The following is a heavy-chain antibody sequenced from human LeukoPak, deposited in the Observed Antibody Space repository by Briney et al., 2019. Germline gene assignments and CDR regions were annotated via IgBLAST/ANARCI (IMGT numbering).Heavy chain of an antibody. CDR2: TYYSGST. CDR1: GGSISSYY. D-gene: IGHD5-18*01. V-gene: IGHV4-59*01. CDR3: AGRGYSYGYDY. J-gene: IGHJ4*02. Sequence: PSETLSLTYTVSGGSISSYYWSWIRQPPGKGLEWIGYTYYSGSTNYNPSLKSRVTISVDTSKNQFSLKLSSVTAADTAVYYCAGRGYSYGYDYWGQGTLVTVSS.